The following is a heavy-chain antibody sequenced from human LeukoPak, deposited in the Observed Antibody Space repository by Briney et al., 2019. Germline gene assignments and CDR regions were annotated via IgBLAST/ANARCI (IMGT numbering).Heavy chain of an antibody. J-gene: IGHJ4*02. V-gene: IGHV3-21*01. CDR2: ISSSSSYI. D-gene: IGHD6-19*01. CDR3: AKQPGYSSGWYGY. Sequence: GRSLRLSCAASGFTFSSYAMHWVRQAPGKGLEWVSSISSSSSYIYYADSVKGRFTISRDNAKNSLCLQMNSLRAEDTAVYYCAKQPGYSSGWYGYWGQGTLVTVSS. CDR1: GFTFSSYA.